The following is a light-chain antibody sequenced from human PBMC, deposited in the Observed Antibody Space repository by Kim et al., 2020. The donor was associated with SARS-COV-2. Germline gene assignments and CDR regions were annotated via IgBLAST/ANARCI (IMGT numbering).Light chain of an antibody. J-gene: IGLJ2*01. CDR3: SSYTGTSVL. V-gene: IGLV2-14*03. CDR1: SSDVGAYNY. CDR2: DVS. Sequence: QSALTQPASVSGSPGRSITISCTGTSSDVGAYNYVSWYQQHPGKAPKLMIYDVSNRPSGVSNRFSGSKSDNTASLTISGLQAEDEADYFCSSYTGTSVLFGGGTQLTVL.